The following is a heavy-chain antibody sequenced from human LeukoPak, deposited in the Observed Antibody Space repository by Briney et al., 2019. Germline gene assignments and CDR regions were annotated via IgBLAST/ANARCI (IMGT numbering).Heavy chain of an antibody. Sequence: SQTLSLTCTVSGGSISSGGYYWSRIRQHPGKGLEWIGYIYYSGSTYYNPSLKSRVTISVDTSKNQFSLKLNSVTAADTAMYYCARSHDHLWGNYPDYWGQGTLVTVSS. J-gene: IGHJ4*02. CDR1: GGSISSGGYY. CDR3: ARSHDHLWGNYPDY. D-gene: IGHD3-16*02. V-gene: IGHV4-31*03. CDR2: IYYSGST.